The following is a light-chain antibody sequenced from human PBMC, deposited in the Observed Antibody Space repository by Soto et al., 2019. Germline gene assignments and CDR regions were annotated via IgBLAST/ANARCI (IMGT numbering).Light chain of an antibody. Sequence: DIVLTQSPGTLSLSPGEEATLSCRASETVTSNYLVWYQQRPGQAPRLLIYGASARATGIPDRFSGSGSGRDFTLTINRLEPEDFAVYYCQQYENSPITFGQGTRLEIK. CDR1: ETVTSNY. CDR3: QQYENSPIT. CDR2: GAS. J-gene: IGKJ5*01. V-gene: IGKV3-20*01.